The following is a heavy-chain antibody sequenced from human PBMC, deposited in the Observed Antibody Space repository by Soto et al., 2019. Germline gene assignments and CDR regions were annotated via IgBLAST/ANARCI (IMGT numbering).Heavy chain of an antibody. CDR1: GGSFSDYY. J-gene: IGHJ4*02. Sequence: QVQLQQWGAGLLKPSETLSLTCAMYGGSFSDYYGSWFRQPPGMGLEWIGETSQGEGTKYNPPLKSRGIISVGTSKNQVSLRLTSVTGEDTSIYYWATGVDRAKVGYWGQGTLVTVSS. CDR2: TSQGEGT. CDR3: ATGVDRAKVGY. V-gene: IGHV4-34*01. D-gene: IGHD3-22*01.